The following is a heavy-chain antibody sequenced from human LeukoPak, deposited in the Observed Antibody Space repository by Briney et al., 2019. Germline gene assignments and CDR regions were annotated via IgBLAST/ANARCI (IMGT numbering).Heavy chain of an antibody. CDR1: RFTFSSYG. D-gene: IGHD2-8*01. CDR2: IRYDGSNK. J-gene: IGHJ3*02. V-gene: IGHV3-30*02. CDR3: AREANIPVYAFDI. Sequence: TGGSLRLSCAASRFTFSSYGMSWVRQAPGKGLEWVAFIRYDGSNKYYADSVKGRFTISRDTSKNILYLQMNSLRADDTAVYYCAREANIPVYAFDIWGQGTMVTVSS.